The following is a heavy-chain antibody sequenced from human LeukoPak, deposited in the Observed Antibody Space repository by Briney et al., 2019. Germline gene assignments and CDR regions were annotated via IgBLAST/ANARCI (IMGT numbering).Heavy chain of an antibody. CDR2: INPNSGGT. Sequence: ASVKVSCKASGYTFTGYYMHWVRQAPGQGLEWMGWINPNSGGTNYAQKFQGRVTMTRDTSISTAYMELSRLRSDDTAVYYCARDNRAYSSSCWFDPWGQGTLVTVSS. D-gene: IGHD6-6*01. J-gene: IGHJ5*02. CDR3: ARDNRAYSSSCWFDP. V-gene: IGHV1-2*02. CDR1: GYTFTGYY.